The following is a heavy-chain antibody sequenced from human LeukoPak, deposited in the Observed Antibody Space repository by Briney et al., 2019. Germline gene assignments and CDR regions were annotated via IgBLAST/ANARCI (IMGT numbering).Heavy chain of an antibody. CDR1: GFTFSSSV. CDR2: ISTSDSRT. D-gene: IGHD6-13*01. Sequence: GGSLRLSCAASGFTFSSSVMTWVRQAPGKGLEWVSGISTSDSRTYYADSVKGRFVISRDNSKNTLYLQMNSLRAEDTAVYYCAKRAAAGSGYYNFFVDVWGNGTSVTVSS. J-gene: IGHJ6*04. CDR3: AKRAAAGSGYYNFFVDV. V-gene: IGHV3-23*01.